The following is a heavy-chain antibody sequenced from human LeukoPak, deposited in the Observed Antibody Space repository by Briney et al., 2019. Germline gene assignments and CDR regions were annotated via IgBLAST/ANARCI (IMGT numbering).Heavy chain of an antibody. V-gene: IGHV5-10-1*01. J-gene: IGHJ4*02. D-gene: IGHD2-21*02. Sequence: GESLQISCQGSGYRFTNYWINWVRQMPGKGLEWMGRIDPSDSHTYYSPSFQGHVTISADKSINTAYLQWSSLQASDTAMYYCGYCPGDCYIPDYWGQGTLVTVSS. CDR2: IDPSDSHT. CDR3: GYCPGDCYIPDY. CDR1: GYRFTNYW.